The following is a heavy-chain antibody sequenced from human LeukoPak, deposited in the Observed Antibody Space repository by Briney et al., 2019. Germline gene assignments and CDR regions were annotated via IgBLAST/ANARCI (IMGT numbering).Heavy chain of an antibody. J-gene: IGHJ4*02. CDR2: INWDGGST. Sequence: GGSLRLSCAASGFMFDDYTMHWVRQAPGKGLEWVSLINWDGGSTYYAGSVKGRFTISRDNSKNSLYLQMNSLRTEDTALYYCVKGDVDSPMNFYHWGQGTLVTVSS. V-gene: IGHV3-43*01. CDR1: GFMFDDYT. D-gene: IGHD5-18*01. CDR3: VKGDVDSPMNFYH.